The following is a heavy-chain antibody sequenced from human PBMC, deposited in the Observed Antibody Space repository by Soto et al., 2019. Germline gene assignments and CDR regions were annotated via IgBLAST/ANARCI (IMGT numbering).Heavy chain of an antibody. CDR1: GGSFSGYY. V-gene: IGHV4-34*01. CDR3: ATDQITMVRGVITYYYYYGMDV. Sequence: SETLSLTCAVYGGSFSGYYWSWIRQPPGKGLEWIGEINHSGSTNYNPSLKSRVTISVDTSKNQFSLKLSSVTAADTAVYYCATDQITMVRGVITYYYYYGMDVWGQGTTVTVSS. J-gene: IGHJ6*02. CDR2: INHSGST. D-gene: IGHD3-10*01.